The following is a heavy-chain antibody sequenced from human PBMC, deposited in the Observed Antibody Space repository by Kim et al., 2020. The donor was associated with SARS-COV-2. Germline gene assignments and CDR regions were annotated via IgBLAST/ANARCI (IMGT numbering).Heavy chain of an antibody. D-gene: IGHD2-2*03. CDR2: LYIGGDT. CDR3: ARDLMDPAYYYYNGMDV. Sequence: GGSLRLSCAVSGLAVSTSYMSWVRQAPGKGLESVSVLYIGGDTYYGDSVKCRFTVSSDESKNTLYLQMNTLRADDTAVSYCARDLMDPAYYYYNGMDVWGQGTTVSVAS. CDR1: GLAVSTSY. V-gene: IGHV3-53*01. J-gene: IGHJ6*02.